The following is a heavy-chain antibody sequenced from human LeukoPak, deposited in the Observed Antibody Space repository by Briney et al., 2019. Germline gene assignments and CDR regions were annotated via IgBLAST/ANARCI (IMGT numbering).Heavy chain of an antibody. V-gene: IGHV1-69*01. CDR3: ASNYDSSGLSLDY. Sequence: SVKVSCKASGGTFSSYAISWVRQAPGQGLEWMGGIIPIFGTANYAQKFQGRVTITADESTSTAYMELSSLRSEDTAVYYCASNYDSSGLSLDYWGQGTLVTVSS. D-gene: IGHD3-22*01. CDR2: IIPIFGTA. J-gene: IGHJ4*02. CDR1: GGTFSSYA.